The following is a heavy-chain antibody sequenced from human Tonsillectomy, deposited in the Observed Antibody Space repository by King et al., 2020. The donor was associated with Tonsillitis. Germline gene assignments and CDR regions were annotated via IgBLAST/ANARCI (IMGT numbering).Heavy chain of an antibody. CDR2: INHSGST. CDR3: AREPPSYCSSTSCYARGVYYYYYGMDV. J-gene: IGHJ6*02. Sequence: QVQLQQWGAGLLKPSETLSLTCAVYGGSFSGYYWSWIRQPPGKGLEWIGEINHSGSTNYNPSLKSRVTISVDTSKNQFSLKLSSVTAADTAVYYCAREPPSYCSSTSCYARGVYYYYYGMDVWGQGTTVTVSS. CDR1: GGSFSGYY. V-gene: IGHV4-34*01. D-gene: IGHD2-2*01.